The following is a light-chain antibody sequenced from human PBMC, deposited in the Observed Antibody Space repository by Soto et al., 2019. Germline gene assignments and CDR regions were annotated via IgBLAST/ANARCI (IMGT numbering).Light chain of an antibody. CDR1: NSNYNL. Sequence: QSALTQPASVSGSPGQSITISCTGTNSNYNLVSWYQQHPGKAPKLMIYEDIKRPSGISNRFSGSKSGNTASLTISGLQADDEARYYCLSYAGLHTSWVFGGGTQLT. CDR2: EDI. J-gene: IGLJ3*02. CDR3: LSYAGLHTSWV. V-gene: IGLV2-23*01.